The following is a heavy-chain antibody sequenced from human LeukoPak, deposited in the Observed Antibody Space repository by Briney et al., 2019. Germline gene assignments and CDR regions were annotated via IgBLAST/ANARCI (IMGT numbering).Heavy chain of an antibody. D-gene: IGHD1-26*01. CDR3: ARQVGVTAPGY. V-gene: IGHV5-51*01. Sequence: GESLKISCKGSGYSFANYWIGWVRQMPGKGLGWMGIIYPGDSDTRYSPSFQGQVTISADKSINTAYLQWSSLKASDSAMYYCARQVGVTAPGYWGQGTLVTVSS. CDR1: GYSFANYW. CDR2: IYPGDSDT. J-gene: IGHJ4*02.